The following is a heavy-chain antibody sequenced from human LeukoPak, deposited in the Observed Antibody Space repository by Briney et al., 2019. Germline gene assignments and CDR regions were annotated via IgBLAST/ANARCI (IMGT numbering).Heavy chain of an antibody. CDR1: GGSISSYY. D-gene: IGHD1-1*01. J-gene: IGHJ2*01. CDR3: ARDPGTLDWYFDL. Sequence: SETLSLTCIVSGGSISSYYWSWIRQPAGKGLEWIGRIYTSGSINYNPSLKSRVTISVDTSKNQFSLKLSSVTAADTAVYYCARDPGTLDWYFDLWGRGTLVTVSS. V-gene: IGHV4-4*07. CDR2: IYTSGSI.